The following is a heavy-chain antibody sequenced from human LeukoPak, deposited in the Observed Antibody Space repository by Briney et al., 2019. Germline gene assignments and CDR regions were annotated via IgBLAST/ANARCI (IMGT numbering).Heavy chain of an antibody. Sequence: SETLSLTCTVSGGSISSYHWSWIRQPPGKGLEWIGYIYYSGSTNYNPSLKSRVTISVDTSKNQFSLKLSSVTAADTAVYYCARSLPDYYGSGNSYYYYMDVWGKGTTVTVSS. CDR1: GGSISSYH. J-gene: IGHJ6*03. V-gene: IGHV4-59*01. D-gene: IGHD3-10*01. CDR3: ARSLPDYYGSGNSYYYYMDV. CDR2: IYYSGST.